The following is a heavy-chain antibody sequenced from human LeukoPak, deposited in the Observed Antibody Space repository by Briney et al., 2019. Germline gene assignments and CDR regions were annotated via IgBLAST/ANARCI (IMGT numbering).Heavy chain of an antibody. CDR2: INPSGGST. CDR1: GYTFTGYY. D-gene: IGHD2-15*01. J-gene: IGHJ5*02. V-gene: IGHV1-46*01. Sequence: GASVKVSCKASGYTFTGYYMHWVRQAPGQGLEWMGIINPSGGSTSYAQKFQGRVTMTRDMSTSTVYMELSSLRSEDTAVYYCARSVVVVVAATRGGWFDPWGQGTLVTVSS. CDR3: ARSVVVVVAATRGGWFDP.